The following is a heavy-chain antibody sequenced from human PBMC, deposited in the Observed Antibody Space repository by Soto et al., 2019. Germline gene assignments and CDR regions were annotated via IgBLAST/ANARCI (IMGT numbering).Heavy chain of an antibody. V-gene: IGHV1-2*04. CDR3: ARGGSSKNIISYWFDP. J-gene: IGHJ5*02. CDR1: GYTFTGYY. Sequence: VASVKVSCKASGYTFTGYYMHWVRQAPGQGLEWMGWINPNSGGTNYAQKFQGWVTMTRDTSISTAYMELSRLRSDDTAVYYCARGGSSKNIISYWFDPWGQGTLVTVSS. CDR2: INPNSGGT. D-gene: IGHD3-10*01.